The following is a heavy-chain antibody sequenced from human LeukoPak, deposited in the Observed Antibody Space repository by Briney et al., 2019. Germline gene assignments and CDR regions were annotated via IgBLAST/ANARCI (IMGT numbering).Heavy chain of an antibody. Sequence: SETLSLTCTVSGGSISSSSYYWGWIRQPPGKGLEWIGSIYYSGSTYYNPSLKSRVTISVDTSKNQFSLKLSSVTAADTAVYYCARRGGSSSSSRVRWFDPWGQGTLVTVSS. J-gene: IGHJ5*02. CDR3: ARRGGSSSSSRVRWFDP. V-gene: IGHV4-39*07. CDR2: IYYSGST. CDR1: GGSISSSSYY. D-gene: IGHD6-13*01.